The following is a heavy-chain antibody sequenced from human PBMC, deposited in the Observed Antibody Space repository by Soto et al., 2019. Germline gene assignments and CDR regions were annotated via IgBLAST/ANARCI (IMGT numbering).Heavy chain of an antibody. J-gene: IGHJ4*02. V-gene: IGHV3-7*01. CDR2: INRDGSEK. Sequence: PGGSLRLSCATSGFTFSNYWMSWVRQVPGKGLEWVANINRDGSEKNYVDSVKGRFTISRDNARNSLYLQMSSLRAEDTAVYYCARDLGYCSGGNCYSVYDYWGQGALVTVSS. CDR3: ARDLGYCSGGNCYSVYDY. CDR1: GFTFSNYW. D-gene: IGHD2-15*01.